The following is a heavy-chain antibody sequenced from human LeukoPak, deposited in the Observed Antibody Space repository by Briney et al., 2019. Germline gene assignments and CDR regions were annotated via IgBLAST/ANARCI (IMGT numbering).Heavy chain of an antibody. CDR1: GYTFTGYY. CDR2: INLNSGGT. CDR3: ARFVDTAMDAFDT. D-gene: IGHD5-18*01. J-gene: IGHJ3*02. V-gene: IGHV1-2*06. Sequence: GASVKVSCKASGYTFTGYYMHWVRQAPGQGLEWMGRINLNSGGTNYAQKFQGRVTMTRDTSISTAYMELSRLRSDDTAVYYCARFVDTAMDAFDTWGQGTMVTVSS.